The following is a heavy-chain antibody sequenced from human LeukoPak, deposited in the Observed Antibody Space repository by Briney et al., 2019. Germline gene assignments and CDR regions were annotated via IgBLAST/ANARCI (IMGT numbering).Heavy chain of an antibody. J-gene: IGHJ5*02. CDR2: IYYSGST. Sequence: PSETLSFTCTVSGGSISSSSYYWGWIRQPPGKGLEWIATIYYSGSTYYNPSLKSRVTISLDTSKNQFSLELSSVSAADTAVYYCARDSVTTVTARPRFDPWGQGTLVTVSS. D-gene: IGHD4-17*01. V-gene: IGHV4-39*07. CDR3: ARDSVTTVTARPRFDP. CDR1: GGSISSSSYY.